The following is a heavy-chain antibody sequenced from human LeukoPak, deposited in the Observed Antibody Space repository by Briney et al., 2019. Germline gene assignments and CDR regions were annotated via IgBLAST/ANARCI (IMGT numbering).Heavy chain of an antibody. V-gene: IGHV4-34*01. CDR3: ARHGKLRIRWSKGDAFDI. D-gene: IGHD4-23*01. CDR1: GGSFSGYY. CDR2: INHSGST. Sequence: PSETLSLTCAVYGGSFSGYYWSWIRQPPGKGLEWIGEINHSGSTNYNPSLKSRVTISVDTSKNQFSLKLSSVTAADTAVYYCARHGKLRIRWSKGDAFDIWGQGTMVTVSS. J-gene: IGHJ3*02.